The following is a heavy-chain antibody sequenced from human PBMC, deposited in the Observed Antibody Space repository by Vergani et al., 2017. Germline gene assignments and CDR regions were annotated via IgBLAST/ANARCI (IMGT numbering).Heavy chain of an antibody. CDR2: IGTAGDT. Sequence: EVQLEESGGGLVQPGGSLRLSCAASGFTFSSYDMHWVRQATGKGLEWVSAIGTAGDTYYPGSVKGRFTISRENAKNSLYLQMNSLRAGDTAVYYCARVGGVKQLGYWYFDLWGRGTLVTVSS. CDR1: GFTFSSYD. D-gene: IGHD6-6*01. J-gene: IGHJ2*01. CDR3: ARVGGVKQLGYWYFDL. V-gene: IGHV3-13*04.